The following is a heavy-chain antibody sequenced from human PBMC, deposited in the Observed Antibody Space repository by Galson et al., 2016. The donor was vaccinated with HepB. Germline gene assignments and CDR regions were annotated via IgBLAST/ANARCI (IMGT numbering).Heavy chain of an antibody. CDR1: GYILTTYS. Sequence: SVKVSCKASGYILTTYSITWVRQAPGQGLEWMGWISAYNGNTNYAQKVQGRVTMTTDTSTSTAYMELRSLRSDDTAVYYCARDSPAPTSSSWYQGVTPRWYFHYWGQGTLVTVSS. J-gene: IGHJ4*02. V-gene: IGHV1-18*01. D-gene: IGHD6-13*01. CDR2: ISAYNGNT. CDR3: ARDSPAPTSSSWYQGVTPRWYFHY.